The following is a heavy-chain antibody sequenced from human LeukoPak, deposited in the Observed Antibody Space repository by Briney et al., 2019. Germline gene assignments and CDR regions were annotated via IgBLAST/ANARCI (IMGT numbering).Heavy chain of an antibody. CDR3: ARGGSSTWTAPHY. D-gene: IGHD6-13*01. Sequence: SETLSLTCTVSDGSSSDYSWSWVRQPPGKGLEWIGYISYTGRTNYNPPLKGRVTISLDASKNQFSLKLDSVTTVDTAMYYCARGGSSTWTAPHYWGQRTLVTVSS. J-gene: IGHJ4*02. CDR2: ISYTGRT. V-gene: IGHV4-59*01. CDR1: DGSSSDYS.